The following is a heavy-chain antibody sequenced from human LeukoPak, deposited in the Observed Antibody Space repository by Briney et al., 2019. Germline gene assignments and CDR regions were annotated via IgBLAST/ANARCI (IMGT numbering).Heavy chain of an antibody. CDR1: GFALSRHG. V-gene: IGHV3-33*05. CDR3: ARDLSGVTGYTYGRGIDY. CDR2: VSDNGGLK. Sequence: GRSLRLSCAASGFALSRHGTHGGRQAPHRGQEWLAVVSDNGGLKYYSDTVKGRFTISRDNSNNTLYMQMNSLRAEDTAVYYCARDLSGVTGYTYGRGIDYWGQGTLVTVSS. D-gene: IGHD5-18*01. J-gene: IGHJ4*02.